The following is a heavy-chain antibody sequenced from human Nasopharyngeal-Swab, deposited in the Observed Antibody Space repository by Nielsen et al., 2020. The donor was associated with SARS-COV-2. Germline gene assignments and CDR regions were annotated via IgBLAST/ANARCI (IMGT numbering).Heavy chain of an antibody. CDR1: DTSISSTTHY. CDR3: ARRSYYSDASAYFFDY. J-gene: IGHJ4*01. V-gene: IGHV4-39*02. CDR2: TYYGGNP. Sequence: SEILSPTFSPSDTSISSTTHYWGWIRQPPGKGLEWIGDTYYGGNPNYNPSLKGRLTISVDTSKNNFSLKLNSVTAADTAVYYCARRSYYSDASAYFFDYWGRGTLVTVSP. D-gene: IGHD3-22*01.